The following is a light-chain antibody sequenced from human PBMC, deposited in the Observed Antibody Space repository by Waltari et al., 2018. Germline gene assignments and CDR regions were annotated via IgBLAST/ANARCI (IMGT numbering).Light chain of an antibody. V-gene: IGLV3-27*01. J-gene: IGLJ3*02. CDR2: KDN. CDR3: SSAADNYLGV. Sequence: SYELTQPSSVAVSPGQTATNTCSGEVLAKKYTRRFQQKKGQAPGLVIYKDNERPSGNPERFSGSSSGTTVTLAICGAQVEGEADYYCSSAADNYLGVFGGWTKLTVL. CDR1: VLAKKY.